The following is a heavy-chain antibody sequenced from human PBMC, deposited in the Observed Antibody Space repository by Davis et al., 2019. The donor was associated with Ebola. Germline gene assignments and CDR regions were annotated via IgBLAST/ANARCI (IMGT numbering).Heavy chain of an antibody. Sequence: MPSETLSLTCAISGDSVSSDSAAWSWIRQSPSRGLEWLGRTYYRSKWCNDYAVSVKSRIIVNPDTSKNQFSLQLNSVTPEDTAVYYCARDRGGRFDYWGQGTLVTVSS. CDR2: TYYRSKWCN. CDR3: ARDRGGRFDY. J-gene: IGHJ4*02. D-gene: IGHD1-26*01. V-gene: IGHV6-1*01. CDR1: GDSVSSDSAA.